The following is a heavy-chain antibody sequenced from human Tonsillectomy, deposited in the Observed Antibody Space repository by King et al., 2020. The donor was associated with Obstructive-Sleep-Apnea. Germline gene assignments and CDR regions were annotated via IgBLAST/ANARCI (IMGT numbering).Heavy chain of an antibody. D-gene: IGHD3-10*01. J-gene: IGHJ6*02. CDR3: AKEVTYGSGSYYYYGMDV. V-gene: IGHV3-23*04. CDR1: GFTFSSYA. Sequence: VQLVESGGGLVQPGGSLRLSCAASGFTFSSYAMSWVRQAPGKGLEWVSAISGSGGSTYYADSVKGRFTLSRDNSKNTLYLKMNSLRAEDTAVYYCAKEVTYGSGSYYYYGMDVWGQGTTVTVSS. CDR2: ISGSGGST.